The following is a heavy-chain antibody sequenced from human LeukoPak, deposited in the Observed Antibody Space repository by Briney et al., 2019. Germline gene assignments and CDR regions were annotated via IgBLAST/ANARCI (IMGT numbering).Heavy chain of an antibody. V-gene: IGHV3-64*01. CDR3: ARRTLWPPYYFDY. D-gene: IGHD2/OR15-2a*01. CDR2: ISSDGGST. J-gene: IGHJ4*02. CDR1: GFTFSSYA. Sequence: KTGGSLRLSCAASGFTFSSYAMHWVRQAPGKGLEYVSAISSDGGSTYYANSVKGRFTISRDNSNNTLYLQMGSLRAEDMAVYYCARRTLWPPYYFDYWGQGTLVTVSS.